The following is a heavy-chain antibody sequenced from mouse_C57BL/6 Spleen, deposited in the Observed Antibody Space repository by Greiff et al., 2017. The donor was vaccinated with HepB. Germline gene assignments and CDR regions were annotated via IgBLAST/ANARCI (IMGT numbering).Heavy chain of an antibody. CDR3: ARDYYSNYEGYFDV. V-gene: IGHV1-76*01. J-gene: IGHJ1*03. D-gene: IGHD2-5*01. Sequence: QVQLQQSGAELVRPGASVKLSCKASGYTFTDYYINWVKQRPGQGLEWIARIYPGSGNTYYNEKFKGKATLTAEKSSSTAYMQLSSLTSEDSAVYFGARDYYSNYEGYFDVWGTGTTVTVSS. CDR2: IYPGSGNT. CDR1: GYTFTDYY.